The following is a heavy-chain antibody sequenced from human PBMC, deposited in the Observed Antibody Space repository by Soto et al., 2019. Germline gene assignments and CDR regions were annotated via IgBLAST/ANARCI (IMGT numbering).Heavy chain of an antibody. J-gene: IGHJ4*02. V-gene: IGHV4-34*01. CDR3: ARGQVVAAQH. CDR1: GGSFSGYY. D-gene: IGHD2-15*01. CDR2: INHSGST. Sequence: SETLSLTCAVYGGSFSGYYWTWIRQPPGTGLEWIGEINHSGSTNYNPSLKSRVTISVDTSKNQFSLKLTSVTAADTAGYYCARGQVVAAQHWGQGTLVTVSS.